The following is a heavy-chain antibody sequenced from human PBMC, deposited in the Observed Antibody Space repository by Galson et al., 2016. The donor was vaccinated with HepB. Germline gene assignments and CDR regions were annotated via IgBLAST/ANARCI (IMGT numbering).Heavy chain of an antibody. CDR2: VSHTGRT. CDR3: ARVDGLWSDTPYYWYFDL. V-gene: IGHV4-4*02. Sequence: SETLSLTCAVSGDSMTRNWWSWVRQPPGMGPEWIGEVSHTGRTNYKSSLASRATISMDMSKNQLSLELTSVTAADTAVYYCARVDGLWSDTPYYWYFDLWGRGTLVTVSA. CDR1: GDSMTRNW. J-gene: IGHJ2*01. D-gene: IGHD3-3*01.